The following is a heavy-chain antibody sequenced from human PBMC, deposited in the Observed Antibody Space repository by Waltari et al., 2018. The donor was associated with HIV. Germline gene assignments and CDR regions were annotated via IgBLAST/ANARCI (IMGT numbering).Heavy chain of an antibody. J-gene: IGHJ5*02. Sequence: QVQLQESGPGLVKPSETLSLTCAVSGYSISSGYYWGWIRQPPGKGLEWIGSLYHSGDTYYNPSLKSRISISLDTSKNHFSLKLSSVTAADTAVYFCARAVLRYFDNWFDPWGQGTLVTVSS. CDR3: ARAVLRYFDNWFDP. V-gene: IGHV4-38-2*01. CDR1: GYSISSGYY. D-gene: IGHD3-9*01. CDR2: LYHSGDT.